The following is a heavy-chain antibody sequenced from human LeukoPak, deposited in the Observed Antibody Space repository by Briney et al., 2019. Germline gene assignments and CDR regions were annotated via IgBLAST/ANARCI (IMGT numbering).Heavy chain of an antibody. J-gene: IGHJ6*03. D-gene: IGHD3-10*01. V-gene: IGHV1-69*13. CDR1: GGTFSSYA. Sequence: SVKVSCKASGGTFSSYAISWVRQAPGQGLEWMGGIIPIFGTANYAQKFQGRVTITADESTSTAHMELSSLRSEDTAVYYCASSITMVRGVKYYYYMDVWGKGTTVTISS. CDR3: ASSITMVRGVKYYYYMDV. CDR2: IIPIFGTA.